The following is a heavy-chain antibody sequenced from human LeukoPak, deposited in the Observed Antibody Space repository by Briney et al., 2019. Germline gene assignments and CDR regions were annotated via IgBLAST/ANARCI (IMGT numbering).Heavy chain of an antibody. D-gene: IGHD6-19*01. CDR1: GFTFRSYS. V-gene: IGHV3-21*01. CDR3: ATAYSSDRYFDY. Sequence: PGGSLRLSCAASGFTFRSYSMNWVRQAPGKGLEWVSAIDPSSTYIYYADSVKGRFTISRDNAENSLYLQMNSLRAEDTAVYYCATAYSSDRYFDYWGQGTLVTVSS. CDR2: IDPSSTYI. J-gene: IGHJ4*02.